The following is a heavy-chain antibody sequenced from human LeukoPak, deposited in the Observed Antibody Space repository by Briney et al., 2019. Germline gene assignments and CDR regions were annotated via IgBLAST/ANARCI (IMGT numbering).Heavy chain of an antibody. CDR1: GFTFSSYA. J-gene: IGHJ4*02. D-gene: IGHD2-2*02. CDR2: ISSNGGST. V-gene: IGHV3-64*01. CDR3: ARGNIVVVPAAIHY. Sequence: GGSLRLSCAASGFTFSSYAMHWVRQAPGKGLEYVSAISSNGGSTYYASSVKGRFTISRDNSKNTLYLQMGSLRAEDMAVYYCARGNIVVVPAAIHYWGQGTLVTVSS.